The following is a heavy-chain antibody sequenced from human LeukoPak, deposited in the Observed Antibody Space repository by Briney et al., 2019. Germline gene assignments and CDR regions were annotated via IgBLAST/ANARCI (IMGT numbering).Heavy chain of an antibody. D-gene: IGHD5-24*01. CDR3: ARAPTGQMATIYFDS. Sequence: PGGSLRLSCGASGFTFSNYAMSWVRQAPGKGLEWVSGINDNGSTRFYAASLRGRFTISRDNDKNLVYLQMSSLRAEDSAVYYCARAPTGQMATIYFDSWGQGTLVTVSS. V-gene: IGHV3-23*01. CDR2: INDNGSTR. CDR1: GFTFSNYA. J-gene: IGHJ4*02.